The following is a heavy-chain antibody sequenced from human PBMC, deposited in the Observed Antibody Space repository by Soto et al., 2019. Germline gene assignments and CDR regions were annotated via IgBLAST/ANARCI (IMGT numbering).Heavy chain of an antibody. V-gene: IGHV4-39*01. J-gene: IGHJ4*02. D-gene: IGHD2-15*01. CDR2: IYYSGTT. Sequence: PWSVVGGKRVGSGDRRGWKQKPPGKGPQWIGSIYYSGTTYDNPSLMSRVAISVDTSKNQFSLKLSSVTAADTAVYYCATAVVAASYYFDFWGQGTLVTVSS. CDR1: GGKRVGSGDR. CDR3: ATAVVAASYYFDF.